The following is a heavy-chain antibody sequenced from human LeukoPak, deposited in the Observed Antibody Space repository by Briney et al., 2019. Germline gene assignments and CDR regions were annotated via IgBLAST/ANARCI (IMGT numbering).Heavy chain of an antibody. V-gene: IGHV1-18*01. CDR1: GYTFTSYG. Sequence: GASVKVSCKASGYTFTSYGISWVRQAPGQGLEWMGWISVYNGNTNYAQKLQGRVTMTTDTSTSTAYMELRSLRSDDTAVYYCAREPYYDSSGYYGWNYFDYWGQGTLVTVSS. CDR2: ISVYNGNT. CDR3: AREPYYDSSGYYGWNYFDY. D-gene: IGHD3-22*01. J-gene: IGHJ4*02.